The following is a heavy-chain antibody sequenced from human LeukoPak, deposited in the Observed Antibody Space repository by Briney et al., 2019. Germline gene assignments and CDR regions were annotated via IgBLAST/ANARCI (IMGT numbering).Heavy chain of an antibody. CDR2: FYAGDT. V-gene: IGHV4-61*02. CDR1: AASISSDNYY. CDR3: ARGVFMTSGRYFYYMDL. D-gene: IGHD2-21*01. Sequence: SQSLSLTCTVSAASISSDNYYWNWIRQPAGRGLEWIGRFYAGDTKYNPSLNNRATVSVDTSKNQFSLTLGSVTAADTATYYCARGVFMTSGRYFYYMDLCGTGTTVTVSS. J-gene: IGHJ6*03.